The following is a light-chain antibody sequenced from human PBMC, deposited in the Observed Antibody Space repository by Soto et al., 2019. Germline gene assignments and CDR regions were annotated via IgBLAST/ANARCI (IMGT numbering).Light chain of an antibody. CDR3: SSYTSSSTSSYV. J-gene: IGLJ1*01. Sequence: QSALTQPASVSGSPGQSITISCTGTSSDVGGYSYVSWYQQHPGKAPKLMIYDVSNRPSGVSNRFSGSKSGNTASLTISGLQAEDEADYYCSSYTSSSTSSYVFGTGTKVTVL. CDR2: DVS. CDR1: SSDVGGYSY. V-gene: IGLV2-14*01.